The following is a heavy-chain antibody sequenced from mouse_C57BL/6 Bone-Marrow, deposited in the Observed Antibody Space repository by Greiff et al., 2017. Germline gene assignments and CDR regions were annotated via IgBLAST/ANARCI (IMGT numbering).Heavy chain of an antibody. CDR2: IRSKSSNYAT. J-gene: IGHJ3*01. CDR3: VRDSDYGSSYGFAY. V-gene: IGHV10-3*01. Sequence: GGGLVQPKGSLKLSCAASGFTFNTYALHWVRQAPGKGLEWVARIRSKSSNYATYYVDSVKDRFIISRDDSQSMLYLQMNNLKTEDTAMYYGVRDSDYGSSYGFAYWGQGTLVTVSA. CDR1: GFTFNTYA. D-gene: IGHD1-1*01.